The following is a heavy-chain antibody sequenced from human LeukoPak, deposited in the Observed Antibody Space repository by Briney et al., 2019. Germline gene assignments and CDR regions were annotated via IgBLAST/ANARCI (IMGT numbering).Heavy chain of an antibody. V-gene: IGHV3-30*02. Sequence: GGSLRLSCAASGFTFSSYGMHWVRQAPGKGLEWVAFIRYDGSNKYYADSVKGRFTISRDNSKNTLYLQMNSLRAEDTAVYYCGRVAPGGRHIDYWGQGTLVTVS. CDR3: GRVAPGGRHIDY. J-gene: IGHJ4*02. D-gene: IGHD6-13*01. CDR2: IRYDGSNK. CDR1: GFTFSSYG.